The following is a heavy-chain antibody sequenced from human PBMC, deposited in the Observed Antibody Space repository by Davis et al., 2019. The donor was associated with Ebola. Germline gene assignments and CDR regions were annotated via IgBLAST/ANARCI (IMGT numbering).Heavy chain of an antibody. D-gene: IGHD2-15*01. V-gene: IGHV5-10-1*01. CDR2: IDPSDSYT. Sequence: PGGSLRLSCKGSGYSFTSYWISWVRQMPGKGLEWMGRIDPSDSYTNYSPSFQGHVTISADKSISTAYLQWSNLKASDTAMYYCAYSTYYYYGMDVWGQGTTVTVSS. J-gene: IGHJ6*02. CDR3: AYSTYYYYGMDV. CDR1: GYSFTSYW.